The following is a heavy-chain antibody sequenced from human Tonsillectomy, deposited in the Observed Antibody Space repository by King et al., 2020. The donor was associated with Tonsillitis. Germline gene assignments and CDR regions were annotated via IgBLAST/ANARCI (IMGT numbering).Heavy chain of an antibody. J-gene: IGHJ4*02. V-gene: IGHV4-38-2*01. CDR3: AKSLFSIPGAGRYFDY. CDR1: AYSISTGKW. D-gene: IGHD6-13*01. CDR2: IYQSGST. Sequence: QLQESGPGLVKPSETLSLTCGVSAYSISTGKWWGWVRQPPGKGLEWIGSIYQSGSTYYNPSLKSRVTILVDTSKNPFSLKMTSVTAADTAVYYCAKSLFSIPGAGRYFDYWGQGTLVTVSS.